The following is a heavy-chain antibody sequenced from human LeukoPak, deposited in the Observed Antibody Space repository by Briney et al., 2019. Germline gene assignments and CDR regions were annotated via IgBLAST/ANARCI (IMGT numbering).Heavy chain of an antibody. CDR2: IAYSGST. V-gene: IGHV4-59*01. Sequence: SETLSLTRAVSGGSLSNYYWSWIRQPPGKGLEWIGYIAYSGSTNYHPSLKSRVTISVDTSKNQCSLKLSSVTAADTAVYYCVRGVPPTVTRLDYWGQGTLVTVSS. J-gene: IGHJ4*02. CDR1: GGSLSNYY. D-gene: IGHD4-17*01. CDR3: VRGVPPTVTRLDY.